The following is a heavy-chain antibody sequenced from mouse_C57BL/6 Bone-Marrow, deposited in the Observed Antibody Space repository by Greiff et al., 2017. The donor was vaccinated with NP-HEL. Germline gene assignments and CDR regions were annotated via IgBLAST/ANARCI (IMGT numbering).Heavy chain of an antibody. CDR2: ISSGSSTI. V-gene: IGHV5-17*01. CDR3: ARLSTTVVAPFAY. Sequence: DVMLVESGGGLVKPGGSLKLSCAASGFTFSDYGMHWVRQAPEKGLEWVAYISSGSSTIYYADTVKGRFTISRDNAKNTLFLQMTSLRSEDTAMYYCARLSTTVVAPFAYWGQGTLVTVSA. CDR1: GFTFSDYG. J-gene: IGHJ3*01. D-gene: IGHD1-1*01.